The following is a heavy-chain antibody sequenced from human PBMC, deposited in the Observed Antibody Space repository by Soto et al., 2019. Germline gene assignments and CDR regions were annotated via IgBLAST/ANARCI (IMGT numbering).Heavy chain of an antibody. Sequence: SETLSLTCTVSGGSISSYYWSWIRQPPGKGLEWIGYIYYSGSTNYNPSLKSRVTISVDTSKNQFSLKLSSVTAADTAVYYCARETPVTDSFDIRGQGTMVTGS. J-gene: IGHJ3*02. CDR1: GGSISSYY. V-gene: IGHV4-59*01. CDR3: ARETPVTDSFDI. D-gene: IGHD4-17*01. CDR2: IYYSGST.